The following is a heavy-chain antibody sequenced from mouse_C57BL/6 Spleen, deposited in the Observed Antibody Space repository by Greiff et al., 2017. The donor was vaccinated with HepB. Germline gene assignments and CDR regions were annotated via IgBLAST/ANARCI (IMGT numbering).Heavy chain of an antibody. D-gene: IGHD1-1*01. Sequence: VQLQQPGAELVKPGASVKLSCKASGYTFTSYWMHWVKQRPGQGLEWIGMIHPNSGSTNYNEKFKSKATLTVDKSSSTAYMQLSSLTSEDSAVYYCARSGGELLRWFAYWGQGTLVTVSA. CDR3: ARSGGELLRWFAY. CDR1: GYTFTSYW. V-gene: IGHV1-64*01. J-gene: IGHJ3*01. CDR2: IHPNSGST.